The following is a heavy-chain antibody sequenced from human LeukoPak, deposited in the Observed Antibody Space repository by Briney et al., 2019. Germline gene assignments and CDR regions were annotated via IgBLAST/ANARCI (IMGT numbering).Heavy chain of an antibody. D-gene: IGHD1-26*01. CDR2: IYYSGSL. Sequence: PSETLSLTCTVSGGSISSSSYYWGWIRQPPGKGLKWIGSIYYSGSLYYNPSLKSRVTTSVDTSTNQFSLRLSSVTAADTAVYYCARDGGRDSGSYYEDYWGQGTLVTVSS. J-gene: IGHJ4*02. CDR3: ARDGGRDSGSYYEDY. V-gene: IGHV4-39*02. CDR1: GGSISSSSYY.